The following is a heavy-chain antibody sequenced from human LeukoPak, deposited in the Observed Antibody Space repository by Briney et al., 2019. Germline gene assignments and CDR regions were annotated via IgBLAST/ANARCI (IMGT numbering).Heavy chain of an antibody. D-gene: IGHD5-12*01. CDR2: ISTSGTT. CDR3: ARLGYSGYDLHY. CDR1: GGSISSYY. V-gene: IGHV4-4*07. Sequence: PSETLSLTCTVSGGSISSYYWSWIRQPAGKGLEWIGRISTSGTTIYNPSLKSRVTMSVDTSKNQFSLKLSSVTAADTAVYYCARLGYSGYDLHYWGQGTLVTVSS. J-gene: IGHJ4*02.